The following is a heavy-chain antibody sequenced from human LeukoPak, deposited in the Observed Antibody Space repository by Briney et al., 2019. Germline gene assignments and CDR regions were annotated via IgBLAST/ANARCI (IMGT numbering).Heavy chain of an antibody. CDR3: ARQPVEMSTIAAIDY. V-gene: IGHV4-59*01. CDR1: GCSISSFY. D-gene: IGHD5-24*01. CDR2: IYHSGSA. J-gene: IGHJ4*02. Sequence: PSETLSLTCTVSGCSISSFYWSWIRQPPGKGLEWIGYIYHSGSAKYNPSLKSRVTISVDTSKNQFSLKLSSVTAAYTAVYYCARQPVEMSTIAAIDYWGQGTLVTVSS.